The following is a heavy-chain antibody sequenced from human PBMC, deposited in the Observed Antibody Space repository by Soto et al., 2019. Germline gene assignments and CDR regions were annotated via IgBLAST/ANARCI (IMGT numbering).Heavy chain of an antibody. D-gene: IGHD3-3*01. J-gene: IGHJ4*02. V-gene: IGHV4-39*01. Sequence: KTSETLSLTCTVSGGSISSSSYYWGWIRHPPGKGLEWIGSIYYSGSTYYNPSLKSRVTISVDTSKNQFSLKLSSVTAADTAVYYCARTSIKLMYYDFWSGEKDYWGQGTLVTVSS. CDR3: ARTSIKLMYYDFWSGEKDY. CDR1: GGSISSSSYY. CDR2: IYYSGST.